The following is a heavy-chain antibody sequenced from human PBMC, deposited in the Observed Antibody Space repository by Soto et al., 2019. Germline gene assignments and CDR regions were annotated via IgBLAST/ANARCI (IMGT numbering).Heavy chain of an antibody. D-gene: IGHD3-16*02. CDR2: ISYDGSNK. Sequence: HPGGSLRLSCAASGFPFSSYGMHWVRQAPGKGLEWVAVISYDGSNKYYADSVKGRFTISRDNSKNTLSLLMSSLRSEDTAVYYCAKETLTLGGLIVACDHWGQGTLVTVSS. CDR3: AKETLTLGGLIVACDH. V-gene: IGHV3-30*18. J-gene: IGHJ4*02. CDR1: GFPFSSYG.